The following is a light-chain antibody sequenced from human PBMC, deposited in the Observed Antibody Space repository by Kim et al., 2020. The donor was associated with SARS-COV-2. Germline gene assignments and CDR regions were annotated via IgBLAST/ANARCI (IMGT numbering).Light chain of an antibody. J-gene: IGLJ1*01. Sequence: SSELTQDPAVSVALGQTVRITCQGDSLRSYYASWYQQKPGQAPVLVIYGKNNRPSGIPDRFSGSSSGNTASLTITGAQAEDEADYYCNSRDSSDNHLPVFGTGTKVTVL. V-gene: IGLV3-19*01. CDR3: NSRDSSDNHLPV. CDR1: SLRSYY. CDR2: GKN.